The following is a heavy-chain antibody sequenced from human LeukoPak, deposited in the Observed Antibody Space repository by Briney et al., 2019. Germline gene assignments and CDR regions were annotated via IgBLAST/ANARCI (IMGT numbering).Heavy chain of an antibody. Sequence: PGGSLRLSCAASGFTFSSYSMNWVRQAPGKGLEWVSYIRSSSSTIYYADSVKGRFTISRDNAKNSLYLQMNSLRAEDTAVYYCATVYYDFWSGYPHDAFDIWGQGTMVTVSS. J-gene: IGHJ3*02. D-gene: IGHD3-3*01. CDR3: ATVYYDFWSGYPHDAFDI. V-gene: IGHV3-48*01. CDR1: GFTFSSYS. CDR2: IRSSSSTI.